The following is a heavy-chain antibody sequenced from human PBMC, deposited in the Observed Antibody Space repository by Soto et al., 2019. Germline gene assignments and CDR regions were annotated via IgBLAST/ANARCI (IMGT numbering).Heavy chain of an antibody. Sequence: QPGGSLRLSCAASGFTFSNYWMSWVRQAPGKGLEWVANIKQDESEKHYVDSVKGRFTISRDNARSSLYLQMNSLRAEDTAGYYRVSSNIIGRPFGGQGTMVTVSS. CDR3: VSSNIIGRPF. CDR1: GFTFSNYW. D-gene: IGHD6-6*01. J-gene: IGHJ3*01. V-gene: IGHV3-7*01. CDR2: IKQDESEK.